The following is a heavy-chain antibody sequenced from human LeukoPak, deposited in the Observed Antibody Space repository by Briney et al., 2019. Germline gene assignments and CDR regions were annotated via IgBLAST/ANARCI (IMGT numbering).Heavy chain of an antibody. J-gene: IGHJ5*02. CDR2: INPYDGYT. CDR1: GYTFNTQG. Sequence: GASVKVSCKASGYTFNTQGIAWVRQAPGQGLEWMGWINPYDGYTNYAQRLQARVTMTADTNTNTAYMELRRLRSDDTAVYYCARSGDSKWFDPWGQGTLVTVSS. D-gene: IGHD3-22*01. V-gene: IGHV1-18*01. CDR3: ARSGDSKWFDP.